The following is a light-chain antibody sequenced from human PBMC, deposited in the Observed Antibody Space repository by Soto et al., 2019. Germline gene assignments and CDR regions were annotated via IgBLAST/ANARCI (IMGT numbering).Light chain of an antibody. J-gene: IGKJ5*01. V-gene: IGKV3-20*01. Sequence: EILFTQSPGTLSLSPGERATLSCRASQRVSSGYLAWYQQKPGQAPRLLIYGASNKATEIPDRFIGRWSGTDFTRTSSRLEPEDFAVYYGQQCGSSPLSSTFGQGTRLEIK. CDR3: QQCGSSPLSST. CDR2: GAS. CDR1: QRVSSGY.